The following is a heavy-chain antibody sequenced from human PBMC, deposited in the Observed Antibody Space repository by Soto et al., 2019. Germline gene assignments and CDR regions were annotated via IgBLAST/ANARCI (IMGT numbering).Heavy chain of an antibody. D-gene: IGHD6-19*01. J-gene: IGHJ4*02. CDR3: ARDRYSSGWNAYFGY. Sequence: QVQLVESGGGVVQPGRSLRLSCAASGFTFSSYAMHWVRQAPGKGLEWVAVISYDGSNKYYADSVKGRFTISRDNSKNTLYLQMNSLRAEDTAVYYCARDRYSSGWNAYFGYWGQGTLVTVSS. CDR1: GFTFSSYA. CDR2: ISYDGSNK. V-gene: IGHV3-30-3*01.